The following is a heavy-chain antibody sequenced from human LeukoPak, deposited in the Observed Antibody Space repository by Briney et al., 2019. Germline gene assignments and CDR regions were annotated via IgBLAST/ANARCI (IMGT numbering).Heavy chain of an antibody. V-gene: IGHV1-18*01. CDR1: GYTSINYG. CDR2: ISAYNGNT. J-gene: IGHJ4*02. D-gene: IGHD3-10*01. CDR3: ARDLDQYNGRFGGFGHDF. Sequence: ASVKVSCKASGYTSINYGINWVRQAPGQGLEWMGWISAYNGNTNYAQSLQGRVTMTTDTSTSTVYMEMRSLTSDDTAVCYCARDLDQYNGRFGGFGHDFWGQGTLVTVSS.